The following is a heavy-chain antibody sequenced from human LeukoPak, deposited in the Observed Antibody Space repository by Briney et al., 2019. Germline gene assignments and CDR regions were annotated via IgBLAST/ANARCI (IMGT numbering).Heavy chain of an antibody. Sequence: PSETLSLTCAVYGGSFSGYYWSWIRHPPGKGVGWVGEINHSGNTNYSPSLKSRVTISVDTSKNQFSLKLSSVTAADTAVYYCAREGSAVTNFDYGGQGTLVTVSS. CDR2: INHSGNT. V-gene: IGHV4-34*01. J-gene: IGHJ4*02. CDR1: GGSFSGYY. D-gene: IGHD3-10*01. CDR3: AREGSAVTNFDY.